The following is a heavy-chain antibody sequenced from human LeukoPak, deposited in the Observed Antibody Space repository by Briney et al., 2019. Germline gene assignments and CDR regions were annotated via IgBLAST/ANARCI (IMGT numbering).Heavy chain of an antibody. D-gene: IGHD4-11*01. V-gene: IGHV1-24*01. CDR1: GYTLTELS. Sequence: GASVKVSCKVSGYTLTELSMHWVRQAPGKGLEWMGGFDPEDGETIYAQKFQGRVTMTEDTSTDTAYTELSSLRSEDTAVYYCATESPTRTQYYYYYYMDVWGKGTTVTVSS. CDR3: ATESPTRTQYYYYYYMDV. J-gene: IGHJ6*03. CDR2: FDPEDGET.